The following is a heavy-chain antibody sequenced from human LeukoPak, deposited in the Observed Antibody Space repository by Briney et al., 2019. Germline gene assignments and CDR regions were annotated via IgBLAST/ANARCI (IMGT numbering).Heavy chain of an antibody. V-gene: IGHV4-4*02. CDR2: IYHSGST. CDR1: GGSISSSNW. CDR3: ARLRVAAGINWFDP. Sequence: SETLSLTCAVSGGSISSSNWWSWVRQPPGKGLEWIGEIYHSGSTNYNPSLKSRVTISVDKSKNQFSLKLSSVTAADTAMYYCARLRVAAGINWFDPWGQGTLVTVSS. J-gene: IGHJ5*02. D-gene: IGHD6-13*01.